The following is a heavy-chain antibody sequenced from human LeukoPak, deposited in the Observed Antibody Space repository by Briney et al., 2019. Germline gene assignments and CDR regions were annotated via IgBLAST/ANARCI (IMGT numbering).Heavy chain of an antibody. D-gene: IGHD3-16*01. CDR2: IWYDGSNK. J-gene: IGHJ4*02. CDR3: AKGLGYFDY. V-gene: IGHV3-33*06. Sequence: PGRSLRLSCAASGFTFSSYGMHWVRQAPGKGLEWVAVIWYDGSNKYYADSVKGRFTISRDNSKNTPYLQMNSLRAEDTAVYYCAKGLGYFDYWGQGTLVTVSS. CDR1: GFTFSSYG.